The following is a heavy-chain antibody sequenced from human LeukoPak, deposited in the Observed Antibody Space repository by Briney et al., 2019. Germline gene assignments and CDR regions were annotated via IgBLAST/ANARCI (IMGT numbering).Heavy chain of an antibody. D-gene: IGHD2-15*01. V-gene: IGHV3-30*18. CDR3: AKGYCSGGSCYYDY. Sequence: PGGSLRLSCAASGFIFSSYGMHWVRQAPGKGLEWVAVISYDGSNKYYADSVKGRFTFSRDNSKNTLYLQMNSLRAEDTAVYYCAKGYCSGGSCYYDYWGQGTLVTVSS. CDR1: GFIFSSYG. CDR2: ISYDGSNK. J-gene: IGHJ4*02.